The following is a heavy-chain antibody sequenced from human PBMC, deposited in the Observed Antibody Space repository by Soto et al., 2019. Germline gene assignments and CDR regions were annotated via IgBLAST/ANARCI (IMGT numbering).Heavy chain of an antibody. V-gene: IGHV3-23*01. D-gene: IGHD6-13*01. J-gene: IGHJ4*02. CDR1: GFTFSSYA. Sequence: GGSLRLSCAASGFTFSSYAMSWVRQAPGRGLEWVSVISGSDGSTYYADSVKGRFTISRDNSKNTLYLQMNSLRAEDTAVYYCAKDRERDAWYEDYWGQGTLVTVSS. CDR2: ISGSDGST. CDR3: AKDRERDAWYEDY.